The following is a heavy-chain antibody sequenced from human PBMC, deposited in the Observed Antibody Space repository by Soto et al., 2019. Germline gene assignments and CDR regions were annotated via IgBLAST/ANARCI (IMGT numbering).Heavy chain of an antibody. J-gene: IGHJ4*02. Sequence: SETLSLTCAVYGGSFNGYHWSWIRQPPGRGLEWIGAINHSGSTNYNPSLKSRATISVDTSKNQFSLKLSSVTAADTAVYYCGRGTAMIVLVKRGAPDKYCIDSWGQGTLVTVSS. CDR3: GRGTAMIVLVKRGAPDKYCIDS. D-gene: IGHD3-22*01. V-gene: IGHV4-34*01. CDR2: INHSGST. CDR1: GGSFNGYH.